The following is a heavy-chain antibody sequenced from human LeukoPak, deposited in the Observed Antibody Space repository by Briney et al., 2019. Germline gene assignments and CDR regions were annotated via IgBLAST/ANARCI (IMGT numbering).Heavy chain of an antibody. V-gene: IGHV3-33*01. D-gene: IGHD3-10*01. CDR3: ARDLGGSGSYYNDDFDY. CDR2: LWYDGSNK. Sequence: GGSLRLSCAASGFTFSSYGMHWVRQAPGKGLEWVAVLWYDGSNKYYADSVKGRFTISRDNSKNTLYLQMNSLRAEDTAVYYCARDLGGSGSYYNDDFDYWGQGTLVTVSS. CDR1: GFTFSSYG. J-gene: IGHJ4*02.